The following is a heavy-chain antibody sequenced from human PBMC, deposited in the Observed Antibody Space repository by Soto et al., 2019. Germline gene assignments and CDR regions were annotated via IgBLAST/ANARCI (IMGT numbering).Heavy chain of an antibody. CDR1: GYTFTGYY. V-gene: IGHV1-2*04. CDR3: ASEYKSHSLTMTPNSHYYYHYIDL. Sequence: ASVKVSCKASGYTFTGYYMHWVRQAPGQGLEWMGWINPNSGGTNYAQKFQGWVTMTRDTSISTAYMELSRLRSDDTAVYYCASEYKSHSLTMTPNSHYYYHYIDLWGQGTTVTVSS. J-gene: IGHJ6*03. CDR2: INPNSGGT. D-gene: IGHD1-20*01.